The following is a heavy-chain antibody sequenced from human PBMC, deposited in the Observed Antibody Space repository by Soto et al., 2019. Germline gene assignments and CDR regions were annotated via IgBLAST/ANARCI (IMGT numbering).Heavy chain of an antibody. CDR2: VNPSGGHT. J-gene: IGHJ4*02. V-gene: IGHV1-46*01. Sequence: QVQLMQSGAEVKKPGASVKVSCKASGDTFTDYYIHWVRQAPGQGLEWMGTVNPSGGHTTYAQHFLGRVTMTRDTSTRTFYMELTSLTSDDTAIYYCARGGHVVVVTAALDYWGQGTLVTVSS. D-gene: IGHD2-21*02. CDR3: ARGGHVVVVTAALDY. CDR1: GDTFTDYY.